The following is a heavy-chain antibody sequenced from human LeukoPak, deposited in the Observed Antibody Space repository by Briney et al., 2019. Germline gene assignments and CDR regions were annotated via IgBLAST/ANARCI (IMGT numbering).Heavy chain of an antibody. V-gene: IGHV4-4*07. CDR1: GGSISSYY. J-gene: IGHJ6*02. CDR3: ARDLRRSVVAGTYYYYYGMDV. CDR2: IYTSGST. Sequence: PSETLSLTCTVSGGSISSYYWSWIRQPAGKGLEWIGRIYTSGSTNYNPSLKSRVTMSVDTSKNQFSLKLSSVTAADTAVYYCARDLRRSVVAGTYYYYYGMDVWGQGTTVTVSS. D-gene: IGHD6-19*01.